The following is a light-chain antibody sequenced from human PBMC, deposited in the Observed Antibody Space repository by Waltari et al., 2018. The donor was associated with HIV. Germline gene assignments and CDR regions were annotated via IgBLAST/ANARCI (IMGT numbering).Light chain of an antibody. J-gene: IGKJ2*01. CDR1: QAINNDY. CDR2: GAS. CDR3: HQYGRSPQT. V-gene: IGKV3-20*01. Sequence: EIVLTQSPMKLSLSPGDIAIVSCRATQAINNDYLAWYRQKPGQAPTLLIYGASRRANGVPERFSGGGSGSDFTLTISRLQPEDFAVYFCHQYGRSPQTFGQGTKLEIK.